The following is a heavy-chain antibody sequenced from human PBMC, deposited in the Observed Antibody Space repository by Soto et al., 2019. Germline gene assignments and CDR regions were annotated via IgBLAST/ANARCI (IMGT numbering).Heavy chain of an antibody. J-gene: IGHJ6*02. CDR1: GGSISSSSYY. V-gene: IGHV4-39*01. D-gene: IGHD2-15*01. CDR2: IYYSGST. CDR3: ARSGNPWYCSGGSCYSGGMDV. Sequence: QLQLQESGPGLVKPSETLSLTCTVSGGSISSSSYYWGWLRQPPGKGLEWIGSIYYSGSTYYNPSLKSRVTITVDTYKNQFSLKLSSVTASDTAVYYCARSGNPWYCSGGSCYSGGMDVWGQGTTCTVSS.